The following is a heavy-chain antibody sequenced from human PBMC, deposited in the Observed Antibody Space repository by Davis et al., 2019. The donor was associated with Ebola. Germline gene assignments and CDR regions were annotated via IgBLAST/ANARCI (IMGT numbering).Heavy chain of an antibody. D-gene: IGHD5/OR15-5a*01. CDR2: ISYDGSNK. J-gene: IGHJ4*02. CDR1: GFTFSSYG. Sequence: GESLKISCAASGFTFSSYGMHWVRQAPGKGLEWVAVISYDGSNKYYADSVKGRFTISRDNSKNTLYLQMNSLRAEDTAVYYCAKWANIVSPADYWDQGTLVTVSS. CDR3: AKWANIVSPADY. V-gene: IGHV3-30*18.